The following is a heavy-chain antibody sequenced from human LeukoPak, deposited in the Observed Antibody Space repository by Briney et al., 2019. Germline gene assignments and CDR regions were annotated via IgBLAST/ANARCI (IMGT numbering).Heavy chain of an antibody. CDR1: GGTFSSYA. CDR3: ARDVRFGGYAYYYYGMDV. CDR2: IIPILGIA. Sequence: SVKVSCKASGGTFSSYAISWVRQAPGQGLEWMGRIIPILGIANYARKFQGRVTITADKSTSTAYMELSSLRSEDTAVYYCARDVRFGGYAYYYYGMDVWGQGTTVTVSS. J-gene: IGHJ6*02. V-gene: IGHV1-69*04. D-gene: IGHD5-12*01.